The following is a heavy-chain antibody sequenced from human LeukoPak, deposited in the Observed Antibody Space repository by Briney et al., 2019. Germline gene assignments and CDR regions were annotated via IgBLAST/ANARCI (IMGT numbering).Heavy chain of an antibody. CDR3: AMIKEG. J-gene: IGHJ4*02. D-gene: IGHD3-22*01. CDR1: GFIFNTYS. Sequence: GGSLRLSCAASGFIFNTYSMNWVRQAPGKGLVWVSRINSDGRTTTYADSVKGRFTISRDNAKNTLYLQMNSLRAEDTAVYYCAMIKEGWGQGTLVTVSS. CDR2: INSDGRTT. V-gene: IGHV3-74*01.